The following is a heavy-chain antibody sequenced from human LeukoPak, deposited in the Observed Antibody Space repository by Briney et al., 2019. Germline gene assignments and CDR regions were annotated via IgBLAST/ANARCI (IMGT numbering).Heavy chain of an antibody. CDR1: GYSFTSYW. CDR3: ARLSSGYSYGYDLDWFDP. D-gene: IGHD5-18*01. V-gene: IGHV5-51*01. Sequence: GESLKISCKGSGYSFTSYWIGWVRQMPGKGLEWMGIIYPGDSDTRYSPSFQGQVTISADKSISTAYLQWSSPKASDTAMYYCARLSSGYSYGYDLDWFDPWGQGTLVTVSS. J-gene: IGHJ5*02. CDR2: IYPGDSDT.